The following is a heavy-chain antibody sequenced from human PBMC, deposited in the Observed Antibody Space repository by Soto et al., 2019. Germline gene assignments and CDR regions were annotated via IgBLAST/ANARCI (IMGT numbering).Heavy chain of an antibody. V-gene: IGHV3-23*01. D-gene: IGHD3-3*01. Sequence: GGSLRLSCPASGLPFRNYAMGWVRQAPGKGLEWVSVISGGADDTHYADSVKGRLTISRDNSKNTLYVQMDSLRAEDTAVYYCAKAINDYYAPLDYWGQGMRVTVSS. CDR3: AKAINDYYAPLDY. CDR1: GLPFRNYA. J-gene: IGHJ4*02. CDR2: ISGGADDT.